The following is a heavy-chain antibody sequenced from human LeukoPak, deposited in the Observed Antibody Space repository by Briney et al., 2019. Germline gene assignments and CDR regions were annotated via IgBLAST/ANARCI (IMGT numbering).Heavy chain of an antibody. J-gene: IGHJ4*02. CDR1: GYTFTGFY. D-gene: IGHD4-17*01. CDR2: INPHSGGT. V-gene: IGHV1-2*02. CDR3: ATARDIRTTLSVGGFDY. Sequence: GASVKDSCKAFGYTFTGFYMHWVRQAAGQGLAGMGCINPHSGGTNYAQNFQGRVTMTRDTSISTAYMDLSRLRSDDTAVDYCATARDIRTTLSVGGFDYWGQGTLVTVSS.